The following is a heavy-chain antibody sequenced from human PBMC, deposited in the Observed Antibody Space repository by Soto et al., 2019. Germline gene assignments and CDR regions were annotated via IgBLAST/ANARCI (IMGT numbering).Heavy chain of an antibody. Sequence: QVQLVQSGAEVKKPGASVKVSCKASGYTFTSYGISWVRQAPGQGLEWMGWISAYNGNTNYAQKLQGRVTMTTDTSTSTANVELRSLRSDDKAVYYCSRGEYSSGWHALDYWGQGTLVTVSS. V-gene: IGHV1-18*01. D-gene: IGHD6-19*01. J-gene: IGHJ4*02. CDR3: SRGEYSSGWHALDY. CDR2: ISAYNGNT. CDR1: GYTFTSYG.